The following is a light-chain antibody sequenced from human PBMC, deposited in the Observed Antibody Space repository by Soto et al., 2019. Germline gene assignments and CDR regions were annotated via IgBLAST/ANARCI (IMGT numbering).Light chain of an antibody. CDR2: DAS. CDR1: QSIDTY. V-gene: IGKV3-11*01. CDR3: QQPPVT. Sequence: EIVLTQSPATLSSSPGERATLSCRASQSIDTYLAWYQQKPGQAPRLLIYDASDRATGIPARFSGSGSGTAFTLTISGLEPEDFALYYCQQPPVTVGQGTKVDIK. J-gene: IGKJ1*01.